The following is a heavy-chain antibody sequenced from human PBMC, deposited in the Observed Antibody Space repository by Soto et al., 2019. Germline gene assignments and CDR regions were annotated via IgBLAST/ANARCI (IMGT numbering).Heavy chain of an antibody. Sequence: SVKVSCKASGGTFSSYAISWVRQAPGQGLEWMGGIIPIFGTANYAQKFQGRVTITADKSTSTAYMELSSLRSEDTAVYYCARVGSLPYGMDVWGQGTTVTVSS. CDR3: ARVGSLPYGMDV. D-gene: IGHD3-16*01. V-gene: IGHV1-69*06. J-gene: IGHJ6*02. CDR2: IIPIFGTA. CDR1: GGTFSSYA.